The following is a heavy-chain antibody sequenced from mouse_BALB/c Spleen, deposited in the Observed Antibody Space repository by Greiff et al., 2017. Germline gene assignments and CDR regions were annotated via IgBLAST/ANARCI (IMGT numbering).Heavy chain of an antibody. Sequence: EVNVVESGGDLVKPGGSLKLSCAASGFTFSSYGMSWVRQTPDKRLEWVATISSGGSYTYYPDSVKGRFTISRDNAKNTLYLQMSSLKSEDTAMYYCARLMITYYFDYWGQGTTLTVSS. CDR2: ISSGGSYT. J-gene: IGHJ2*01. V-gene: IGHV5-6*01. CDR3: ARLMITYYFDY. CDR1: GFTFSSYG. D-gene: IGHD2-4*01.